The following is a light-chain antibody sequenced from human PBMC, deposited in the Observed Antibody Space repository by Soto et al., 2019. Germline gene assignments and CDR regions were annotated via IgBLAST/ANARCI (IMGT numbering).Light chain of an antibody. CDR2: EVT. CDR3: SSDAGSLVG. Sequence: QSALTQPPSASGSPGQSVSISCTGASSDVGSYNSVSWYQQFPGKAPKLIIYEVTNRPAGVPDRFSGSKSANTASLTVSWLQAEDEGDYFCSSDAGSLVGFGAGSKLTVL. V-gene: IGLV2-8*01. CDR1: SSDVGSYNS. J-gene: IGLJ2*01.